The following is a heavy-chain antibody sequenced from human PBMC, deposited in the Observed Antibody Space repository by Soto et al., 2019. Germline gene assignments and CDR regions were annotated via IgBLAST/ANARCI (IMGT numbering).Heavy chain of an antibody. J-gene: IGHJ6*02. Sequence: QVQLVQSGPEIKKPGSSVKVSCKASGGSFSTFAFGWVRQAPGQGLEWMGGIVPMFGTRDYAQRFQGRVTFTADDSTSTAYMELSSLTSEDTAVYYCARAIGDLTGYNIDDHYGLGVWGQGTTVTVSS. CDR3: ARAIGDLTGYNIDDHYGLGV. CDR1: GGSFSTFA. CDR2: IVPMFGTR. V-gene: IGHV1-69*01. D-gene: IGHD1-1*01.